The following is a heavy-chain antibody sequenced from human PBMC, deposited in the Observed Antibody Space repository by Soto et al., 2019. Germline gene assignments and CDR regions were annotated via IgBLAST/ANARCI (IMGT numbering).Heavy chain of an antibody. V-gene: IGHV4-59*08. CDR3: ARRTGRVAATDY. CDR1: RGSISSYY. Sequence: SETLSLTCTAARGSISSYYWSWIRQPPGNGLYWIGYIYYSVITNXXPCLKSRXXISVDRSKNQXSLKLXSVTAAYTALYYCARRTGRVAATDYWGQGTLVTVSS. D-gene: IGHD2-15*01. J-gene: IGHJ4*02. CDR2: IYYSVIT.